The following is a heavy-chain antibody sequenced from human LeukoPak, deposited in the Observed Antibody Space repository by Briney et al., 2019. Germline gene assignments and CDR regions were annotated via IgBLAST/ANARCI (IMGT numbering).Heavy chain of an antibody. V-gene: IGHV4-59*01. CDR2: IYYSGST. Sequence: SETLSLTCTVSGGSISGYYWSWIRQPPGKGLEWIGFIYYSGSTNYNPSFKSRLTISVDTSKNQFSLKLTSVTAADTAVYYCARGNMGYYNFRTGSHYYLSVWATGTTVTVSS. J-gene: IGHJ6*04. CDR1: GGSISGYY. CDR3: ARGNMGYYNFRTGSHYYLSV. D-gene: IGHD3/OR15-3a*01.